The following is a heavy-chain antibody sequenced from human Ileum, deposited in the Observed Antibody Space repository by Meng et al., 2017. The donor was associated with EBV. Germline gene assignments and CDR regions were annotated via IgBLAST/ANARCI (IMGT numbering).Heavy chain of an antibody. CDR2: ISWNGDRT. CDR3: AKDIRATTCCYAGVED. Sequence: EVQLVESXXVVVQPGGXLRLSCAASGFTFDDYTMHWVRQAPGKGLEWVSLISWNGDRTHYADSVKGRFTISRDNSKSSLYLQMNSLRTEDSALYYCAKDIRATTCCYAGVEDWGQGTLVTVSS. CDR1: GFTFDDYT. J-gene: IGHJ4*02. D-gene: IGHD2-2*01. V-gene: IGHV3-43*01.